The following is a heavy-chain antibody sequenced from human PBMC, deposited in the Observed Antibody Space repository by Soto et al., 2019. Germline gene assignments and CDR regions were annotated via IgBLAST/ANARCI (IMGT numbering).Heavy chain of an antibody. V-gene: IGHV3-48*01. CDR2: ISSSSSTI. D-gene: IGHD2-2*01. CDR3: ARSDIVVVPAAMSRYYYYYMDV. Sequence: GESLKISCAASGFTFSSYSMNWVRQAPGKGLEWVSYISSSSSTIYYADSVKGRFTISRDNAKNSLYLQMNSLRAEDTAVYYCARSDIVVVPAAMSRYYYYYMDVWGKGTTVTVSS. CDR1: GFTFSSYS. J-gene: IGHJ6*03.